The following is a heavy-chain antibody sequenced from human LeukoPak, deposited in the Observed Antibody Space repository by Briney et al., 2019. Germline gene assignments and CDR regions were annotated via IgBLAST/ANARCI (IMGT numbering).Heavy chain of an antibody. V-gene: IGHV1-69*13. CDR3: ARGSPAYYYDSSGYYFGVDGFDP. CDR1: GYTFTSYD. CDR2: IIPIFGTA. J-gene: IGHJ5*02. Sequence: GASVKVSCKASGYTFTSYDINWVRQAPGQGLEWMGGIIPIFGTANYAQKFQGRVTITADESTSTAYMELSSLRSEDTAVYYCARGSPAYYYDSSGYYFGVDGFDPWGQGTLVTVSS. D-gene: IGHD3-22*01.